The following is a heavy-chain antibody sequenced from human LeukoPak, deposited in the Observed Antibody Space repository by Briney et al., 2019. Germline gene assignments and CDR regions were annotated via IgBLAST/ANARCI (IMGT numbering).Heavy chain of an antibody. CDR3: ASVGVVTMIVVEVDAFDI. D-gene: IGHD3-22*01. CDR2: IYYSGST. V-gene: IGHV4-31*03. J-gene: IGHJ3*02. Sequence: SQTLSLTCTVSGGSISSGGYYWSWIRQHPGKGLEWIGYIYYSGSTYYNPSLKSRVTISVDTSKNQFSLKLSSVTAADTAVYYCASVGVVTMIVVEVDAFDIWGQGTMVTVSS. CDR1: GGSISSGGYY.